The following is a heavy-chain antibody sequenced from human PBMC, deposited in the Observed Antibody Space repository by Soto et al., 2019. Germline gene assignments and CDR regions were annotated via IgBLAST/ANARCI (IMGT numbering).Heavy chain of an antibody. J-gene: IGHJ5*02. CDR3: ARAPGYCSSTSCYRIWFDP. CDR1: GYSISSGYY. D-gene: IGHD2-2*02. V-gene: IGHV4-38-2*01. Sequence: SETLSLTCAVSGYSISSGYYWGWIRQPPGKGLEWIGSIYHSGSTYYNPSLKSRVTISVDTSKNQFSLELSSVTAADTAVYYCARAPGYCSSTSCYRIWFDPWGQGTLVTVSS. CDR2: IYHSGST.